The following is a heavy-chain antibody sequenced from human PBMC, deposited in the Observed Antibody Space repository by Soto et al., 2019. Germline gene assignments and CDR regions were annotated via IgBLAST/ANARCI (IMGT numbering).Heavy chain of an antibody. CDR2: INDRGSI. V-gene: IGHV4-34*01. D-gene: IGHD3-9*01. CDR1: GGSFSGYY. J-gene: IGHJ2*01. CDR3: ARESHDILTGPPWVWYFDL. Sequence: QVQLQQWGAGPLRPLETLSLTCGVSGGSFSGYYWAWIPQSPGQGLVWFGEINDRGSINYNPSLESRVSISVDTSKNHYSLNLRSVTAADTAVYYCARESHDILTGPPWVWYFDLWGRGTLVTVSS.